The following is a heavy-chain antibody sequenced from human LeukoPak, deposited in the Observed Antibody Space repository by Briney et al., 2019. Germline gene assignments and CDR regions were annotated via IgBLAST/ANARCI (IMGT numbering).Heavy chain of an antibody. CDR3: ARAHNPDLIVVVPAAIGPYYMDV. J-gene: IGHJ6*03. D-gene: IGHD2-2*01. Sequence: WASVKVSCKASGYTFTSYGISWVRQAPGQGLEWMGWISAYNGNTNYAQKLQGRVTMTTDTSTSTAYMELRSLRSDDTAVYYCARAHNPDLIVVVPAAIGPYYMDVWGKGTTVTVSS. CDR2: ISAYNGNT. V-gene: IGHV1-18*01. CDR1: GYTFTSYG.